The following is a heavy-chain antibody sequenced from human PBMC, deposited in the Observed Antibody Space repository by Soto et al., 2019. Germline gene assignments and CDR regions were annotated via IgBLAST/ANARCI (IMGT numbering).Heavy chain of an antibody. J-gene: IGHJ5*02. CDR2: MYYSGST. V-gene: IGHV4-31*03. CDR3: AREIITTRGFDP. Sequence: QVQLQESGPGLVKPSQTLSLTCSVSGGSINSGDYYWSWIRQYPGKGLEYIGYMYYSGSTYYNPSLKSRVTISVDTSKNQFSLKLTSVTAADTAVYYCAREIITTRGFDPWGQGTLVTVSS. CDR1: GGSINSGDYY. D-gene: IGHD3-10*01.